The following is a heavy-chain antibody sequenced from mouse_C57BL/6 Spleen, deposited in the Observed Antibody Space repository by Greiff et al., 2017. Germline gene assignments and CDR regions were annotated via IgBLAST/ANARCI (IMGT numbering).Heavy chain of an antibody. CDR1: GYTFTDYE. V-gene: IGHV1-15*01. CDR2: IDPEPGGT. J-gene: IGHJ3*01. CDR3: TRLDLYYGSSYPAWFAY. D-gene: IGHD1-1*01. Sequence: VQLQQSGAELVRPGASVTLSCKASGYTFTDYEMHWVKQTPVHGLAWIGAIDPEPGGTAYNQKFKGKAILTADKASSTAYMELRSLTSEDSAVYYCTRLDLYYGSSYPAWFAYWGQGTLVTVSA.